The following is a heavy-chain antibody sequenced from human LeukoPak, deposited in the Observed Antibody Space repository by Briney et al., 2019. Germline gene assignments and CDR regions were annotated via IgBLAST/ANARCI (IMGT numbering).Heavy chain of an antibody. J-gene: IGHJ4*02. Sequence: GGSLRLSCAASGFTCSSYASSWVRQAPGKGQECVSAISGSGGSTYYADSVKRRITISRDNSKNTLYLQMNSLRAEDTAVYYCAKCSDRSGYYYFHYWGQGTLVTVSS. V-gene: IGHV3-23*01. D-gene: IGHD3-22*01. CDR1: GFTCSSYA. CDR3: AKCSDRSGYYYFHY. CDR2: ISGSGGST.